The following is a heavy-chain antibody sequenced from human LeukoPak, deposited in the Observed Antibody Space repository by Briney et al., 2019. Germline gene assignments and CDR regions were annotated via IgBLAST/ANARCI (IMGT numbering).Heavy chain of an antibody. J-gene: IGHJ4*02. CDR1: GFTFSGSA. CDR3: TRQVDSSGSHY. Sequence: GGSLRLSCAASGFTFSGSAMHWVRQASGKGLEWVGRIRSKANSYATAYAASVKGRFTISRDDSKNAAYLQMNSLKTEDTAVYYCTRQVDSSGSHYWGQGTLVTVSS. V-gene: IGHV3-73*01. D-gene: IGHD3-22*01. CDR2: IRSKANSYAT.